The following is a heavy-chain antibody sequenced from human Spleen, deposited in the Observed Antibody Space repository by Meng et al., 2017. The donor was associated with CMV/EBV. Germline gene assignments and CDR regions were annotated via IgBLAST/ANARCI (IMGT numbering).Heavy chain of an antibody. CDR3: ASPRVGATSQYYYGMDV. V-gene: IGHV3-21*01. J-gene: IGHJ6*02. D-gene: IGHD1-26*01. Sequence: GGSLRLSCAASGFTFSNYNMNWVRQAPGKGLEWVSSINRSSNYIFYADSVKGRFTISRDNGQESLYLQMNSLRAGDTAVYYCASPRVGATSQYYYGMDVWGQGTTVTVSS. CDR1: GFTFSNYN. CDR2: INRSSNYI.